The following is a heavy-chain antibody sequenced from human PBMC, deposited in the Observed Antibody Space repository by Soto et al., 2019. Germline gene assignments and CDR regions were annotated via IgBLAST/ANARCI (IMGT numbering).Heavy chain of an antibody. CDR3: AALLVYSYGPYYYGMDV. V-gene: IGHV3-7*01. CDR2: IKQDGSEK. J-gene: IGHJ6*02. Sequence: GGSLRLSCAASGFTFSSYWMSWVRQAPGKGLEWVANIKQDGSEKYYVDSVKGRFTISRDNSKNTLYLQMNSLRAEDTAVYYCAALLVYSYGPYYYGMDVWSQAPTVSVSS. CDR1: GFTFSSYW. D-gene: IGHD5-18*01.